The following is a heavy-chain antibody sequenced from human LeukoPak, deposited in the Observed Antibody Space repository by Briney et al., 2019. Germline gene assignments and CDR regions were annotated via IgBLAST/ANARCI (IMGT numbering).Heavy chain of an antibody. J-gene: IGHJ3*02. CDR2: ISYDGSNK. CDR3: AEQFQTTEAFDI. D-gene: IGHD1-1*01. Sequence: PGGSLRLSCAASGFTFSSYAMHWVRQAPGKGLEWVAVISYDGSNKYYADSVKGRFTISRDNSKNTLYLQMNSLRAEDTAVYYCAEQFQTTEAFDIWGQGTMVTVSS. V-gene: IGHV3-30-3*01. CDR1: GFTFSSYA.